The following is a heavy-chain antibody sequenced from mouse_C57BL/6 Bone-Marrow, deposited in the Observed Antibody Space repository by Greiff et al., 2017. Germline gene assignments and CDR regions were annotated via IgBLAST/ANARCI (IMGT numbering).Heavy chain of an antibody. V-gene: IGHV1-82*01. CDR3: ADSSGSAWFAY. CDR2: IYPGDGDT. Sequence: VKLQESGPELVKPGASVKISCKASGYAFSSSWMNWVKQRPGKGLEWIGRIYPGDGDTNYNGKFKGKATLTADKSSSTAYMQLSSLTSEDSAVYFCADSSGSAWFAYWGQGTLVTVSA. CDR1: GYAFSSSW. J-gene: IGHJ3*01. D-gene: IGHD3-2*02.